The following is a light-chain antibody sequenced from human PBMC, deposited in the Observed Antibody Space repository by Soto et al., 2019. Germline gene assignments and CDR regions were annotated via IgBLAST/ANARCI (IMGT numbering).Light chain of an antibody. CDR1: QSVSSN. CDR2: DAS. J-gene: IGKJ2*01. CDR3: QQRYNWPNT. Sequence: EIVMTQSPATLSVSPGERATLSCRASQSVSSNLAWYQQKPGQAPRLLIYDASNRATGIPARFSGSGSGTDFTLTISSPEPEDFAVYYCQQRYNWPNTFGQGTKLEIK. V-gene: IGKV3-11*01.